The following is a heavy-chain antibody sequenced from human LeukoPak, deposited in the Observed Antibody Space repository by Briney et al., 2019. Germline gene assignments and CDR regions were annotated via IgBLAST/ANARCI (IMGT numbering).Heavy chain of an antibody. CDR3: ARRTVVPAAVDY. CDR2: INHSGST. Sequence: SETLSLTCAVYGGSFSGYYWSWLRQPPGKGLEWIGEINHSGSTNYNPSLKSRVTISVDTSKNQFSLKLSSVTATDTAVYYCARRTVVPAAVDYWGQGTLVTVSS. V-gene: IGHV4-34*01. D-gene: IGHD2-2*01. J-gene: IGHJ4*02. CDR1: GGSFSGYY.